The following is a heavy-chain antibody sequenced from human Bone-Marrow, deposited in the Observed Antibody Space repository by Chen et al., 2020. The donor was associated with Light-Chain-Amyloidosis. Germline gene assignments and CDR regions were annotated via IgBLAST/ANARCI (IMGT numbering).Heavy chain of an antibody. J-gene: IGHJ3*01. CDR1: GFTFSDHY. D-gene: IGHD6-25*01. CDR2: TRDKGHSYTT. CDR3: VKTAGSGQYAFDF. Sequence: EVQLVESGGGLVQPGGSLRLSCAASGFTFSDHYMDWVRQAPGKGLEWVGRTRDKGHSYTTEYAASVKGRFTISRDDLRNSLDLQMNSLKTEDTAVHYCVKTAGSGQYAFDFWGQGTMVTVSS. V-gene: IGHV3-72*01.